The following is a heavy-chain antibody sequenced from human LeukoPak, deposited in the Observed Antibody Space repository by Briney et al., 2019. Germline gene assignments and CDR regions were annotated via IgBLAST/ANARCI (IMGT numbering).Heavy chain of an antibody. Sequence: GASVKVSCKVSGYTLTELSMHWVRQAPGKGLGWMGGFDPEDGETIYAQKFQGRVTMTEDTSTDTAYMELSSLRSEDTAVYYCATNYGDPNRDLRSWGQGTLVTVSS. CDR3: ATNYGDPNRDLRS. V-gene: IGHV1-24*01. J-gene: IGHJ4*02. CDR2: FDPEDGET. CDR1: GYTLTELS. D-gene: IGHD4-17*01.